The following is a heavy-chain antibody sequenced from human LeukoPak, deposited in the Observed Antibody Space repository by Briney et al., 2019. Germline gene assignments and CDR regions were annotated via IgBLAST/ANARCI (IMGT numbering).Heavy chain of an antibody. CDR1: GYTFTSYG. J-gene: IGHJ4*02. D-gene: IGHD3-10*01. V-gene: IGHV1-18*01. Sequence: GASVTVSCKASGYTFTSYGISWVRQAPGQGLEWMGWVGAYNGNTNFAQKLQGRVTMTTDTSTSTAYMELRSLRSDDTAVYYCVRDEHGSGTYGDYWGQGTLVTVSS. CDR3: VRDEHGSGTYGDY. CDR2: VGAYNGNT.